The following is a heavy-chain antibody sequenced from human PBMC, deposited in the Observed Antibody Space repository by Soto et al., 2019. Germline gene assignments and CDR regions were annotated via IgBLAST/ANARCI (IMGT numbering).Heavy chain of an antibody. Sequence: SETLSLTCTVSGGSINNYFWGWVRQPPGKGLEWIGYIYYTGSTDYNPSLKTRVTISKDTSRTRFSLNLNSVTAADTAVYYCARGDYAEYFQHWGQRTLVTVSS. CDR1: GGSINNYF. J-gene: IGHJ1*01. CDR3: ARGDYAEYFQH. V-gene: IGHV4-59*08. CDR2: IYYTGST. D-gene: IGHD4-17*01.